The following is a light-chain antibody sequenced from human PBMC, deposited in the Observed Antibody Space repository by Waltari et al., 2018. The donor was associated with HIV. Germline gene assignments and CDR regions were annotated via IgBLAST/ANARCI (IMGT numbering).Light chain of an antibody. CDR2: DNN. CDR1: SSNIGADYD. V-gene: IGLV1-40*01. J-gene: IGLJ2*01. Sequence: QSVLTQPPSVSGAPGQRVTISCTGSSSNIGADYDVHWYQQLPGTAPKLLIYDNNNRPSGVPDRCSGSQSGPSASLAITGLQAEDEADYYCQSYDSSLGGSVFGGGTKVTVL. CDR3: QSYDSSLGGSV.